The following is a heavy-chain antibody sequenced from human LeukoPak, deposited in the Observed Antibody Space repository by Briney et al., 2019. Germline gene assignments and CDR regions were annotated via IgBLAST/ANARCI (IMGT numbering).Heavy chain of an antibody. CDR2: VDHTGST. CDR1: DDSITMYY. CDR3: ARYDVWGTYRAFDY. D-gene: IGHD3-16*02. Sequence: PSETLSLTCSVSDDSITMYYWTWIRQPPGKGLEWIGYVDHTGSTNFNPSLNGRVSISRDTSKNQFSLKLNSVSAADTAVYYCARYDVWGTYRAFDYWGQGTLVTVSS. J-gene: IGHJ4*02. V-gene: IGHV4-59*01.